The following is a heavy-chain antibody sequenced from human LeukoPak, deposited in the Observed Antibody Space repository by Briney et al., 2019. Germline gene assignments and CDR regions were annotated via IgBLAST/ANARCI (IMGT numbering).Heavy chain of an antibody. Sequence: GGSLRLSCAASGFTFSSYAMSWVRQAPGKGLEWVSAISGSGGSTYYADSVKGRFTISRDNSKNTLYLQMNSLRAEDTAVYYCATDCSSTSCFDCWGQGTLVTVSS. J-gene: IGHJ4*02. CDR2: ISGSGGST. CDR3: ATDCSSTSCFDC. V-gene: IGHV3-23*01. CDR1: GFTFSSYA. D-gene: IGHD2-2*01.